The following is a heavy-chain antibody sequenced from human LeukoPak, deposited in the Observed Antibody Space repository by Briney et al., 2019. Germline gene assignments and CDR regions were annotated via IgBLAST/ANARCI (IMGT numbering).Heavy chain of an antibody. V-gene: IGHV1-69*01. CDR1: GGTFSSYA. Sequence: SVKVSCKASGGTFSSYAISWVRQAPGQGLEWMGGIIPIFGTANYAQKFQGRVTITADESTCTAYMELSSLRSEDTAVYYCARDLVGPDIVVVPAAHRFDPWGQGTLVTVSS. CDR3: ARDLVGPDIVVVPAAHRFDP. CDR2: IIPIFGTA. J-gene: IGHJ5*02. D-gene: IGHD2-2*01.